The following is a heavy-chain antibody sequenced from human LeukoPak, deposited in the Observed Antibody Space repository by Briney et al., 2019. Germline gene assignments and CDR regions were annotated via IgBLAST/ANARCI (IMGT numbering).Heavy chain of an antibody. CDR1: GGSISGSSYY. Sequence: PSETLSLTRTVSGGSISGSSYYWGWIRQTPGKGLEWFASIYFDGTTYYNPTLKSRVTISVDTSKNQFYLRVTSVTAADTAVYYCARQGGGIQGDVFDYWGQGALVTVSP. V-gene: IGHV4-39*01. J-gene: IGHJ4*02. CDR3: ARQGGGIQGDVFDY. CDR2: IYFDGTT. D-gene: IGHD3-10*01.